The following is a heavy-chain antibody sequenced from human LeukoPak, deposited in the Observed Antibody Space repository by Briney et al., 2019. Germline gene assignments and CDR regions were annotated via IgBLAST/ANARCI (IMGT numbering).Heavy chain of an antibody. CDR2: ISAYNGNT. CDR3: ARADCSSTSCYTIDY. CDR1: GYTFTSYG. J-gene: IGHJ4*02. Sequence: GASVKVSCKASGYTFTSYGISWVRQARGQGLEWMGWISAYNGNTKYAQKFQGRVTMTTDTSTSTAYMELRSLRSDDTAVFYCARADCSSTSCYTIDYWGQGTLVTVSS. V-gene: IGHV1-18*01. D-gene: IGHD2-2*02.